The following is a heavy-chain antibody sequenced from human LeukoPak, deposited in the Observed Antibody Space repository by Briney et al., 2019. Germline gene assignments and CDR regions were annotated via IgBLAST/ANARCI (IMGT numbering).Heavy chain of an antibody. CDR3: ARDRASTLLGDYEGYFHH. Sequence: SETLSLTCTVSGYSISSTYYWGWIRQPAGKGLEWIGSIYHSGSTYYNPSLKSRVTISVDTSKNQFSLKLSSVTAADTAVYYCARDRASTLLGDYEGYFHHWGQGTLVTVSS. V-gene: IGHV4-38-2*02. CDR1: GYSISSTYY. D-gene: IGHD4-17*01. J-gene: IGHJ1*01. CDR2: IYHSGST.